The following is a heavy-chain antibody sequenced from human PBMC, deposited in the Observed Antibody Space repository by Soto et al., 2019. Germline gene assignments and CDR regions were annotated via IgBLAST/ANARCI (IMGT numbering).Heavy chain of an antibody. D-gene: IGHD5-18*01. J-gene: IGHJ4*02. CDR1: GFTFSSYE. CDR2: ISSSATTT. V-gene: IGHV3-48*03. Sequence: GGSLRLSCAASGFTFSSYEMNWVRQAPGKGLEWVSYISSSATTTYYADSVKGRFTISRDNAKNSLYLQMNSLRAEDTAVYYCARADGYSYGYLDYWGQGTLVTVSS. CDR3: ARADGYSYGYLDY.